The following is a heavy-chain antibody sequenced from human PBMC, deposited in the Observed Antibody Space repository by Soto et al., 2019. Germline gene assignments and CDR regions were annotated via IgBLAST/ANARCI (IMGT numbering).Heavy chain of an antibody. V-gene: IGHV2-5*02. J-gene: IGHJ5*02. CDR1: GFSLSTSGVG. CDR3: ATILGYCISTSCHLPNWFDP. Sequence: QITLKESGPTLVKPTQTLTLTCTFSGFSLSTSGVGVGWIRQPPGKALEWLALIYWDDDKRYSPSLKSRLTITKDTSKNQVVLTMTNMDPVDTATYYCATILGYCISTSCHLPNWFDPWGQGTLVTVSS. D-gene: IGHD2-2*01. CDR2: IYWDDDK.